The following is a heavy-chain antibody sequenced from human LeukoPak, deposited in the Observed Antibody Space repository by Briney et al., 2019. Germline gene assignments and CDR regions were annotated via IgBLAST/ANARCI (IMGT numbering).Heavy chain of an antibody. CDR2: ISGSGGST. V-gene: IGHV3-23*01. CDR1: GFTFSDYY. Sequence: PGGSLRLSCAVSGFTFSDYYMSWIRQAPGKGLEWVSAISGSGGSTYYADSVKGRFTISRDNSKNTLYLQMNSLRAEDTAVYYCAKEGRGYSGYDTGVVTTWGQGTLVTVSS. J-gene: IGHJ5*02. CDR3: AKEGRGYSGYDTGVVTT. D-gene: IGHD5-12*01.